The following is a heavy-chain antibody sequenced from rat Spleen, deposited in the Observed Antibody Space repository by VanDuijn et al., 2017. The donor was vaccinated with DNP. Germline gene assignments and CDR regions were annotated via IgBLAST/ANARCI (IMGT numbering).Heavy chain of an antibody. V-gene: IGHV5-19*01. CDR1: GFTFSNYA. J-gene: IGHJ4*01. D-gene: IGHD1-12*02. Sequence: EVQLVDSGGGLVQPGRSLKLSCAASGFTFSNYAMHWIRQAPTKGLEWVASISPGGGYTYYRDSVKGRFTISRDNAKSTLSLQMNSLRSEDTATYYCARVGDLHDGGDGDVLDAWGQGTSVTVSS. CDR2: ISPGGGYT. CDR3: ARVGDLHDGGDGDVLDA.